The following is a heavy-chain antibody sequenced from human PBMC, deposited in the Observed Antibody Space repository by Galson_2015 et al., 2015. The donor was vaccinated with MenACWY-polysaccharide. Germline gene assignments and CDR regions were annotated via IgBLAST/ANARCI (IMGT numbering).Heavy chain of an antibody. CDR1: RFTFSDYG. CDR3: ARVGQYMGPDPDFDP. D-gene: IGHD1-1*01. V-gene: IGHV3-33*01. Sequence: SLRLSCAATRFTFSDYGMHWVRQAPGKGLEWVAFIWDDGSRKYYADSVKGRFAISRDNSDNTLYLQMNNLRVADTAVCYCARVGQYMGPDPDFDPWGQWTLVAVSS. CDR2: IWDDGSRK. J-gene: IGHJ5*02.